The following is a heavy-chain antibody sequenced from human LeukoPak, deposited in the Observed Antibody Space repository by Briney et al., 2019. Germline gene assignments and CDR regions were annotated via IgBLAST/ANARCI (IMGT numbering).Heavy chain of an antibody. J-gene: IGHJ4*02. D-gene: IGHD3-22*01. CDR3: AATHYDSSGYTDY. Sequence: GASVTVSCKASGFTFTSSAMQWVRQARGQRLEWIGWIVVGSGNTNYAQKFQERVTITRDMSTSTAYMELSSLRSEDTAVYYCAATHYDSSGYTDYWGQGTLVTVSS. CDR2: IVVGSGNT. CDR1: GFTFTSSA. V-gene: IGHV1-58*02.